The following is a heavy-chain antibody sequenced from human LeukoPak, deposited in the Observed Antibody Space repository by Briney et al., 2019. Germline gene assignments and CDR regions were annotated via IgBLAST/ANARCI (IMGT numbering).Heavy chain of an antibody. CDR1: GGTISRYY. CDR3: ARLYSSSLGRVFDY. Sequence: SETLSLTCTVSGGTISRYYWSWIRQPPGKGLEWIAYIDYIGSTNYNPSLKSRLTISLDASKNQFSLKLSSVTAADTAVYYCARLYSSSLGRVFDYWGQGTLVTVSS. CDR2: IDYIGST. J-gene: IGHJ4*02. V-gene: IGHV4-59*01. D-gene: IGHD6-13*01.